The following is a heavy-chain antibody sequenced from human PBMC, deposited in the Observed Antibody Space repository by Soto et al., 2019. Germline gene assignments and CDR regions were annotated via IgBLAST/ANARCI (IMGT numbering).Heavy chain of an antibody. CDR2: IYSGGST. D-gene: IGHD5-12*01. J-gene: IGHJ6*02. CDR3: ARTLIVADYYYGMDV. Sequence: EVQLVESGGGLIQPGGSLRLSCAASGFTVSSNYMSWVRQAPGKGLEWVSVIYSGGSTYYADSVKGRFTISRDNSKNTLYHQMNSLRAEDTAVFYCARTLIVADYYYGMDVWGQGTTVTVSS. CDR1: GFTVSSNY. V-gene: IGHV3-53*01.